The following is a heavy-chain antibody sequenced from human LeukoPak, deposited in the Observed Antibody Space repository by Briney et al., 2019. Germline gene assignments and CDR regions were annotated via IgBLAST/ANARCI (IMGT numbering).Heavy chain of an antibody. CDR2: SYPDDSDT. J-gene: IGHJ3*02. CDR3: ARTMTTVVTRGDAFDI. Sequence: AGEALKISSKASGYSSTSYRSGGVRQLPGKGQEWMGISYPDDSDTRYNPSFQGQATTSAGKTISTAYLQWSSLKASDAAMYYAARTMTTVVTRGDAFDIWGQGTLVTVSS. V-gene: IGHV5-51*01. D-gene: IGHD4-23*01. CDR1: GYSSTSYR.